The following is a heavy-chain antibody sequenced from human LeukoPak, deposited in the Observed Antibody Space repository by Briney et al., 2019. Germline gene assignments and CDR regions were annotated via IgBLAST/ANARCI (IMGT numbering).Heavy chain of an antibody. CDR2: INPNSGGT. V-gene: IGHV1-2*02. D-gene: IGHD2-15*01. Sequence: ASVKASCKASGYTFTSYTFTSYDINWVRQATGQGLEWMGWINPNSGGTNYAQKFQGRVTMTRDTSIGTAYMELSRLRSDDTAVYYCAREDSAADAFDIWGQGTMVTVSS. CDR1: GYTFTSYTFTSYD. CDR3: AREDSAADAFDI. J-gene: IGHJ3*02.